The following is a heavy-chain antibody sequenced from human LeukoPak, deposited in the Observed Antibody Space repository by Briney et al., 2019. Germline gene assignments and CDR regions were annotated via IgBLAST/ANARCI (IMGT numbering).Heavy chain of an antibody. CDR2: ISYDGGNE. J-gene: IGHJ5*02. V-gene: IGHV3-30-3*01. D-gene: IGHD6-19*01. CDR1: GFTFSSYW. Sequence: GGSLRLSCAASGFTFSSYWMHWVRQAPGKGLEWVAVISYDGGNEIYADSVKGRFTISRDNSKNTLYLQMNSLRPEDTAVYYCARAAAVTGAFRDNWFDPWGQGALATVSS. CDR3: ARAAAVTGAFRDNWFDP.